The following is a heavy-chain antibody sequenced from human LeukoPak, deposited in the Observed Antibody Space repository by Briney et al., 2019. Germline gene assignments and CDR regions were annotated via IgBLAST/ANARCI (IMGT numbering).Heavy chain of an antibody. D-gene: IGHD3-9*01. CDR1: GGSISSYY. J-gene: IGHJ6*02. CDR3: ASFEVFYGMDV. CDR2: IYYSGST. Sequence: SETLSLTCTVSGGSISSYYWSWIRQPPGKGLEWIGYIYYSGSTDYNPSLKSRVTISVDTSKNQFSLKLSSVTAADTAVYYCASFEVFYGMDVWGQGTTVTVSS. V-gene: IGHV4-59*08.